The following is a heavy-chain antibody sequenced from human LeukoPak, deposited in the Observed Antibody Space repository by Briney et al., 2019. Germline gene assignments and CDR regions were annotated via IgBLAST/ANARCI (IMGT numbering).Heavy chain of an antibody. CDR1: GYSFTSYW. Sequence: PGESLKISCQGSGYSFTSYWISWVRQMPGKGLEWMGRIDISDTYTNYSPSFQGHVTISADKSISTAYLQWSSLKASDTAMYYCARLFVDTAMGTADFGYWGQGTLVTVSS. J-gene: IGHJ4*02. CDR2: IDISDTYT. D-gene: IGHD5-18*01. CDR3: ARLFVDTAMGTADFGY. V-gene: IGHV5-10-1*01.